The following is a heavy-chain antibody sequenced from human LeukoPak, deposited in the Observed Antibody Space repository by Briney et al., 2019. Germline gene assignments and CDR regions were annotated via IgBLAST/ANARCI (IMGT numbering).Heavy chain of an antibody. J-gene: IGHJ4*02. CDR1: GFTFSSYA. CDR2: ISGGGGST. V-gene: IGHV3-23*01. D-gene: IGHD1-26*01. Sequence: AGGSLRLSCAASGFTFSSYAMSWVRQAPGKGLEWVSAISGGGGSTYYADSVNGRFTISRDNSKNTLYLQMNSLRAEDTAVYYCAKDWELLPYYFDYWGQGTLVTVSS. CDR3: AKDWELLPYYFDY.